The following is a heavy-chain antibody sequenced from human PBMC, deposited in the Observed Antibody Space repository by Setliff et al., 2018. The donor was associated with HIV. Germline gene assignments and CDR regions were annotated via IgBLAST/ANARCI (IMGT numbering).Heavy chain of an antibody. J-gene: IGHJ5*02. D-gene: IGHD3-3*01. CDR3: ARGRRYDFWSGSQDWFDP. CDR1: GGSFSGYY. V-gene: IGHV4-34*01. Sequence: SETLSLTCAVYGGSFSGYYWSWIRQPPGKGLEWIGEINHSGSTNYNPSLKSRVTISVDTSKNQFSLKLSSVTAADTAVYYCARGRRYDFWSGSQDWFDPWGQGTLVTVPQ. CDR2: INHSGST.